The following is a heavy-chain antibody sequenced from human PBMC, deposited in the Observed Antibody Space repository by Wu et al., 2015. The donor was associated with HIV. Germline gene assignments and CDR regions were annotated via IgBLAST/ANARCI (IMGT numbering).Heavy chain of an antibody. CDR3: ARSSISIFGYYGMDM. V-gene: IGHV1-18*01. Sequence: QVQLVQSKAEVKKPGASVKVSCKASGYTFSSYVISWVRQAPGQGLEWMGWISGYNGNTNYAQKVQGRVTMTADTSTSTAYMEVRSLRSDDTAVYYCARSSISIFGYYGMDMWGKGPRS. J-gene: IGHJ6*01. D-gene: IGHD3-3*02. CDR1: GYTFSSYV. CDR2: ISGYNGNT.